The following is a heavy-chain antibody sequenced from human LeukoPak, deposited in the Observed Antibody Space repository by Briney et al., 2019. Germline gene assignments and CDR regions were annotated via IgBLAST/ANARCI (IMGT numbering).Heavy chain of an antibody. CDR3: AKDRRPTYYSDSSGYYFRDAFNV. CDR2: ISVSGNT. Sequence: GGSLRLSCAASGFTLSSYAMSWVRQGPGKGLEWVSAISVSGNTYHADSVKGRFTISRDSSKNTLYLQMNSLRAGDAAVYYCAKDRRPTYYSDSSGYYFRDAFNVWGQGTMVTVSS. CDR1: GFTLSSYA. D-gene: IGHD3-22*01. V-gene: IGHV3-23*01. J-gene: IGHJ3*01.